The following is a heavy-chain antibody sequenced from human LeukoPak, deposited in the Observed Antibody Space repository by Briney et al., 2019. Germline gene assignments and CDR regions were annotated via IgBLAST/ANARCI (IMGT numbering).Heavy chain of an antibody. CDR3: VRGGLYHYSGTSGDY. CDR1: GFTFSSYS. J-gene: IGHJ4*02. Sequence: GGSLRLSCAASGFTFSSYSMNWVRQAPGKGLEWVSYISSSSSTIYYADPVKGRFTISRDNAKNSLYLQMNSLRAEDTAVYYCVRGGLYHYSGTSGDYWGQGTLVTVSS. CDR2: ISSSSSTI. V-gene: IGHV3-48*01. D-gene: IGHD1-26*01.